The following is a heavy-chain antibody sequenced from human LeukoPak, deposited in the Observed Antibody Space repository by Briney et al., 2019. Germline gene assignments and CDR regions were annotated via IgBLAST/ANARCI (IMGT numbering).Heavy chain of an antibody. CDR1: GFTFSSYS. V-gene: IGHV3-48*01. D-gene: IGHD3-10*01. Sequence: PGGSLRLSCAASGFTFSSYSMNWVRQAPGKGLEWVSYISSSSSTIYYADSMKGRFTISRDNSKNTLYLQMNSLRAEDTAVYYCARGVKTIDQLGQGTLVTVSS. CDR2: ISSSSSTI. CDR3: ARGVKTIDQ. J-gene: IGHJ4*02.